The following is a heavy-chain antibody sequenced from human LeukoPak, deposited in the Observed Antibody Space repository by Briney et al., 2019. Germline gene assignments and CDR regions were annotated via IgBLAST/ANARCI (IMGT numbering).Heavy chain of an antibody. CDR1: GFIFSSYV. CDR2: ISGSGDNT. CDR3: AKDNGHDYGDYIDY. Sequence: GGSLRLSCAASGFIFSSYVMSWVRQAPGKGLEWVSTISGSGDNTYYADSVKGRFTISRDSSKNTLYLQMNSLRAEDTAVYYCAKDNGHDYGDYIDYWGQGSLVTVSS. D-gene: IGHD4-17*01. V-gene: IGHV3-23*01. J-gene: IGHJ4*02.